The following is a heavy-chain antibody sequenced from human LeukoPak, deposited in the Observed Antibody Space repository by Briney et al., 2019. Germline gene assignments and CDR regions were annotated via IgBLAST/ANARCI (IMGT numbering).Heavy chain of an antibody. V-gene: IGHV3-7*01. J-gene: IGHJ4*02. CDR1: GFSFSGYW. CDR3: ARGSLYSSGWSPTYYFDY. CDR2: INQDGSKK. Sequence: GGSLRLSCTASGFSFSGYWMTWVRQTPGKGLEWVANINQDGSKKSYVDSVRGRFTISRDSAKNSLYLQMNSLRAEDTAVYYCARGSLYSSGWSPTYYFDYWGQGTLVTVSS. D-gene: IGHD6-19*01.